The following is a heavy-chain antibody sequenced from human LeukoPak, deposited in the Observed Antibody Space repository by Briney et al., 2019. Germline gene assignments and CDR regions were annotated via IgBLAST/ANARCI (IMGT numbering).Heavy chain of an antibody. CDR1: GYTFTGYY. Sequence: GASVKVSCKASGYTFTGYYMHWVRQAPGQGLEWMGWINPNSGGTNYAQKFQGRVTMTRDTSISTAYMELSRPRSDDTAVYYCARVESDEASLFYWGQGTLVTVSS. CDR2: INPNSGGT. J-gene: IGHJ4*02. D-gene: IGHD2-2*01. CDR3: ARVESDEASLFY. V-gene: IGHV1-2*02.